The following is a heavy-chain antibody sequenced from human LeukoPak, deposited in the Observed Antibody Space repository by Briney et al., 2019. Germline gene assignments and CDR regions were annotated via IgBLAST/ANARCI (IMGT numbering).Heavy chain of an antibody. D-gene: IGHD2-15*01. Sequence: GASVKVSCKASGYTFTSYYMHWVRQAPGQGLEWMGIINPSGGSTSYAQKFQGRVTMTRDTSTSTVYMELSSLRSEDTAVYYCARRYCSGGSCYSGRFDYWGQGTLVTVSS. J-gene: IGHJ4*02. CDR1: GYTFTSYY. V-gene: IGHV1-46*01. CDR3: ARRYCSGGSCYSGRFDY. CDR2: INPSGGST.